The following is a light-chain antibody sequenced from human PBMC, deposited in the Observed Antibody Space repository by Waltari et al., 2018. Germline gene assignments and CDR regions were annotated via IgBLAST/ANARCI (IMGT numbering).Light chain of an antibody. CDR3: QTWDAGIVL. CDR1: SGHNSYA. Sequence: QLVLTQSPSASASLGASVKLTCTLSSGHNSYAIAWHQQQPEKGPRYLMKLNSDGSHNKGDGIPDRFSGSSSGAGRYLTISSLQSEDEADYYCQTWDAGIVLFGGGTKLTVL. V-gene: IGLV4-69*01. CDR2: LNSDGSH. J-gene: IGLJ2*01.